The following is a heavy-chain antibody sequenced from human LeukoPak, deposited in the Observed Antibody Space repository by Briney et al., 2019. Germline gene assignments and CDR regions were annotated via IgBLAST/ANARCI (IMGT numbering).Heavy chain of an antibody. CDR2: INSDGSST. CDR1: GFTFSSYW. J-gene: IGHJ6*02. Sequence: GGSLRLSCAASGFTFSSYWMHWVRQAPGKGLVWVSRINSDGSSTSYADSVKGRFTISRDNAKNTLYLQMNSLRAEDTAVYYCAREPWVRIAAAGPYYYYYGMDVWGQGTTVTVSS. V-gene: IGHV3-74*01. CDR3: AREPWVRIAAAGPYYYYYGMDV. D-gene: IGHD6-13*01.